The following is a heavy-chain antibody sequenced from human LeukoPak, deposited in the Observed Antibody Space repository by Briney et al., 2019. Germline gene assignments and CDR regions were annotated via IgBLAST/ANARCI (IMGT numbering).Heavy chain of an antibody. Sequence: GGSLRLSCAASGFSFSSYAMSWVRQAPGKGLEWVSGISISGDSTNYADSVKGRFTISRDNSKNTPYLQMNSLRAEDTAVYYCAKVRYAGSYWDYWGQGTPVTVSS. CDR1: GFSFSSYA. J-gene: IGHJ4*02. D-gene: IGHD1-26*01. V-gene: IGHV3-23*01. CDR2: ISISGDST. CDR3: AKVRYAGSYWDY.